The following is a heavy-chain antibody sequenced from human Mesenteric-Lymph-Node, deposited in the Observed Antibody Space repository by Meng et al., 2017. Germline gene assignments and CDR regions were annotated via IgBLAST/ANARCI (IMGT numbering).Heavy chain of an antibody. J-gene: IGHJ4*02. CDR1: GGSFSGYY. CDR2: FYYDGRT. V-gene: IGHV4-34*01. Sequence: GPLRLPCAVYGGSFSGYYWSWIREPPGKGLEWFGDFYYDGRTYYNPSLKSRVTISIDTSKNQLSLKLSPVTATDTAVYYYARGRGSYGSVLNDWGQGTLVTVSS. D-gene: IGHD1-26*01. CDR3: ARGRGSYGSVLND.